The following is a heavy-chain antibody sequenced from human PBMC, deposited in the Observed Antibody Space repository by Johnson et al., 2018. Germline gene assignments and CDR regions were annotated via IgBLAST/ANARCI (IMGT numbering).Heavy chain of an antibody. J-gene: IGHJ3*02. CDR2: ISGSGSTT. V-gene: IGHV3-11*01. CDR1: GFTFSDFY. CDR3: ARVGEDPVSLHNTHNNVVDI. Sequence: QVQLVQSGGGLVKPGGSLSLSCAASGFTFSDFYMSWIRQAPGKGLEWISYISGSGSTTYDAHSMRGRFIISGDNAKNSLSLQMTNLRAEYTAMYYCARVGEDPVSLHNTHNNVVDIWGQWTMVTVSS. D-gene: IGHD4-17*01.